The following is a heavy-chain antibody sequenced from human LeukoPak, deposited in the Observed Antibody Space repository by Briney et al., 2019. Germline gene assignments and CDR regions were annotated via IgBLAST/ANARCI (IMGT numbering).Heavy chain of an antibody. CDR2: ISAYNGNT. CDR3: ARDMTRQRDIVVVPAAQGFDY. D-gene: IGHD2-2*01. V-gene: IGHV1-18*01. Sequence: ASVKVSRKASGYTFTSYGISWVRQAPGQGLEWIGWISAYNGNTNYAQKLQGRVTMTADTSTSTAYMELRSLRSDDTAVYYCARDMTRQRDIVVVPAAQGFDYWGQGTLVTVSS. CDR1: GYTFTSYG. J-gene: IGHJ4*02.